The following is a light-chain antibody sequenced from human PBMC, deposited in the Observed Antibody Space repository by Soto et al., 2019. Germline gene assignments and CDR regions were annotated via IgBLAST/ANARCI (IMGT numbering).Light chain of an antibody. V-gene: IGKV3-20*01. J-gene: IGKJ1*01. CDR1: QSINNKY. Sequence: EIVLPQSPGTLSLSPGERATLSCRASQSINNKYLAWYQPEPGQTPRLLIHGVSIRATGIPDRFSGSGSGTDFTLTISRLEPEDFAVYYCQLYSGSPWTFGQGTKVEIK. CDR2: GVS. CDR3: QLYSGSPWT.